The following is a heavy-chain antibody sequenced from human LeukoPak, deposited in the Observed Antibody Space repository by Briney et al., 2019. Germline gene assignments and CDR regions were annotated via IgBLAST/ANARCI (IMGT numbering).Heavy chain of an antibody. Sequence: SETLSLTCTVSGGSISGSPYYNAWIRQPPGKGLEWIGSVYYSGTTYFNPSLKRRVTIFVDTSKNQFSLKLSSVTAADTALYYCATRNYYFDTRSSPYFDYWGQGILVTVSS. V-gene: IGHV4-39*01. J-gene: IGHJ4*02. CDR1: GGSISGSPYY. CDR2: VYYSGTT. CDR3: ATRNYYFDTRSSPYFDY. D-gene: IGHD3-22*01.